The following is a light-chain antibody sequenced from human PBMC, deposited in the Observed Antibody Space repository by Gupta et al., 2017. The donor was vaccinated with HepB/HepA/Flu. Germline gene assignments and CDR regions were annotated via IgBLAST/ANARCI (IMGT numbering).Light chain of an antibody. J-gene: IGKJ2*01. CDR3: QQYYSTPHT. CDR1: QSVLYSSNNKNY. V-gene: IGKV4-1*01. CDR2: WAS. Sequence: DIVMIQPPDSLAVSLGERASLNCKSSQSVLYSSNNKNYLAWYQQKPGQPPKLVIYWASTRESGVPDRFSGSGSGTDFTLTISSLQAEDVAVYYCQQYYSTPHTFGQGTKLEIK.